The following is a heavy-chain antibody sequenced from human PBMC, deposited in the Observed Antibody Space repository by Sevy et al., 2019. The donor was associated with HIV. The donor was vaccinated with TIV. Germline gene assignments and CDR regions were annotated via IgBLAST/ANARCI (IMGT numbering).Heavy chain of an antibody. V-gene: IGHV3-30*02. J-gene: IGHJ3*01. Sequence: GGSLRLSCAASGFIFSKFGMHWVRQAPGKGLEWVTFIRYDGSTKYYVESVKGRFTISRDNSKNTLYLQMNSLRPEDTAVYYCAKGLGMDQGALLSDDVWGQGTMVTVSS. D-gene: IGHD3-10*01. CDR1: GFIFSKFG. CDR3: AKGLGMDQGALLSDDV. CDR2: IRYDGSTK.